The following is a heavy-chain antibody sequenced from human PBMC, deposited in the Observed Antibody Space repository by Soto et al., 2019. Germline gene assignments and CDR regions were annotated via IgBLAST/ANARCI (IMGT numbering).Heavy chain of an antibody. CDR3: ASASHYGDYVLDS. J-gene: IGHJ4*02. D-gene: IGHD4-17*01. Sequence: XSVKVSCNASVYTFTSYYMHWVRQAPGQGLEWMGIINPSGGSTSYAQKFQGRVTMTRDTSTSTVYMELSSLRSEDTAVYYCASASHYGDYVLDSWGQGTLVTVSS. CDR2: INPSGGST. CDR1: VYTFTSYY. V-gene: IGHV1-46*01.